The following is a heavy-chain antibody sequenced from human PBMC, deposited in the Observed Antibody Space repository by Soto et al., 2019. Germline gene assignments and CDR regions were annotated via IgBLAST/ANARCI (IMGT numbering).Heavy chain of an antibody. J-gene: IGHJ4*02. CDR3: ARGLLWFGEADY. CDR1: GGSISSGGYY. D-gene: IGHD3-10*01. V-gene: IGHV4-31*01. Sequence: QVQLQASGPGLVKPSQTLSLTCTVSGGSISSGGYYWSWIRQHPGKDLEWIGYIYYRGSTYYNPSLKWQVTISVDTSKNQSSLKLSSVTAADPAVYYCARGLLWFGEADYWGQGTLVTVSS. CDR2: IYYRGST.